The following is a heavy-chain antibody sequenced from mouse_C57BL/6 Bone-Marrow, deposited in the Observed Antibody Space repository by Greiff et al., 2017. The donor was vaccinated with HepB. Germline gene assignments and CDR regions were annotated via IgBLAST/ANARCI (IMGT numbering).Heavy chain of an antibody. V-gene: IGHV1-82*01. Sequence: VKVVDSGPELVKPGASVKISCKASGYAFSSSWMNWVKQRPGKGLEWIGRIYPGDGDTNYNGKFKGKATLTADKSSSTAYMQLSSLTSEDSAVYFCASYDGYYWYFDVWGTGTTVTVSS. CDR2: IYPGDGDT. CDR3: ASYDGYYWYFDV. J-gene: IGHJ1*03. D-gene: IGHD2-3*01. CDR1: GYAFSSSW.